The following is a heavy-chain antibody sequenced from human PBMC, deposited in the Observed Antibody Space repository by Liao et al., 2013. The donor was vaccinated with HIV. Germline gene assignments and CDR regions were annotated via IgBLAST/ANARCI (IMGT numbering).Heavy chain of an antibody. CDR1: GGSISSSSYY. D-gene: IGHD7-27*01. J-gene: IGHJ2*01. V-gene: IGHV4-39*07. CDR3: ARDLDWGSYWYFDL. CDR2: IYYSGST. Sequence: QLQLQESGPGLVKPSETLSLTCTVSGGSISSSSYYWGWIRQPPGKGLEWIGSIYYSGSTYFNPSLKSRVTISVDTSKNQFSLKLNSVTAADTAVYYCARDLDWGSYWYFDLWGRGTLVTVSS.